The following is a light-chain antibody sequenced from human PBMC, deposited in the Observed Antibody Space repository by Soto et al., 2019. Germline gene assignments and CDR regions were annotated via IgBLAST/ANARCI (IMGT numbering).Light chain of an antibody. CDR1: QSIDSK. J-gene: IGKJ1*01. CDR2: AAS. Sequence: IVMTQSPATLSVSPGERATLSCRAGQSIDSKLVWYQQRPGQAPRLLIYAASTRATGIPARFSGSGSGTEFTLTIRGLQSEDFGVYYLQQYKSWGTVGQGTKV. V-gene: IGKV3-15*01. CDR3: QQYKSWGT.